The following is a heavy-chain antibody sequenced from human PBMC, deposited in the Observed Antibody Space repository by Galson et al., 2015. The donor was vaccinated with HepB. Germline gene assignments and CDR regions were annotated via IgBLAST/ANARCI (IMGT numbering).Heavy chain of an antibody. CDR2: IKDGDHDT. Sequence: SLRLSCAASGFIFSNYAMTWVRQAPGKGLEWVSSIKDGDHDTYYADSAKGRFTISRDNSQNTLFLQMNSLGAEDTAVYYCAKQASVYIRSRLDIWGQGTTVTVSS. V-gene: IGHV3-23*01. D-gene: IGHD5/OR15-5a*01. CDR3: AKQASVYIRSRLDI. J-gene: IGHJ6*02. CDR1: GFIFSNYA.